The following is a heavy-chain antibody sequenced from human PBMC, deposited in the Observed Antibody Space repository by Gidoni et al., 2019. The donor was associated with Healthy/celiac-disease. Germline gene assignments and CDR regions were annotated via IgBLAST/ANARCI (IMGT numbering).Heavy chain of an antibody. CDR1: GFTFSSYG. J-gene: IGHJ4*02. Sequence: QVQLVESGGGVVQPGRSLRLSCAASGFTFSSYGMHWVRQAPGKGLEWVAVIWYDGSNKYYADSVKGRFTISRDNSKNTLYLQMNSLRAEDTAVYYCARAFITIFGVTDYWGQGTLVTVSS. V-gene: IGHV3-33*01. D-gene: IGHD3-3*01. CDR3: ARAFITIFGVTDY. CDR2: IWYDGSNK.